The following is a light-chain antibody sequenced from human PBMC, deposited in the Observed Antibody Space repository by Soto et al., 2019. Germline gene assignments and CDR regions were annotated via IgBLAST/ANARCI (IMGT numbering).Light chain of an antibody. Sequence: EPVLTQSPATLSLSPGARATLSCRASRGISRYLGWYTKQPGQATRLLIYDASNRDTGIPDRVSGMWSVTDVTLTISSLEPEEAAVYVCQQRRNWPLTFGGGTKVDIK. J-gene: IGKJ4*01. CDR2: DAS. V-gene: IGKV3-11*01. CDR3: QQRRNWPLT. CDR1: RGISRY.